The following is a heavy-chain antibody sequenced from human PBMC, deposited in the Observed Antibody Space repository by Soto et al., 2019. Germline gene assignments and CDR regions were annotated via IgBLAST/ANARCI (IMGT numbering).Heavy chain of an antibody. J-gene: IGHJ4*02. CDR3: ARAQSSPQKYYFDY. CDR1: GYTFTGYY. D-gene: IGHD3-10*01. V-gene: IGHV1-2*04. CDR2: INPNSGGT. Sequence: QVQLVQSGAEVKKPGASVKVSCKASGYTFTGYYMHWVRQAPGQGLEWMGWINPNSGGTNYAQQFQGWVTMTRDTSISTAYMELSRLRSDDTAVYYCARAQSSPQKYYFDYWGQGTLVTVSS.